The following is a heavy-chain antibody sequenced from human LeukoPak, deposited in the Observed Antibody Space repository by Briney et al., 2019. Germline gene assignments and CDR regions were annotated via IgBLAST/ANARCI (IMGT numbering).Heavy chain of an antibody. CDR1: GYTFTSYG. J-gene: IGHJ6*03. CDR3: ARVSYCSSTSCYPGVSLDYYYMDV. V-gene: IGHV1-18*01. Sequence: ASVKVSCKASGYTFTSYGISWVRQAPGQGLEWMGWISAYNGNTNYAQKLQGRVTMTTDTSTSTAYMELRSLRSDDTAVYYCARVSYCSSTSCYPGVSLDYYYMDVWGKGTTVTVSS. CDR2: ISAYNGNT. D-gene: IGHD2-2*01.